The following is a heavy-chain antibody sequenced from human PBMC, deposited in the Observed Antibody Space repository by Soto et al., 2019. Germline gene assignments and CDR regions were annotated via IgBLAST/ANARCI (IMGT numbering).Heavy chain of an antibody. V-gene: IGHV4-39*01. CDR1: GGSISSKSYS. CDR3: ERLAGYCSTNGCHGDYAMDV. J-gene: IGHJ6*02. D-gene: IGHD2-2*01. CDR2: IYYSGST. Sequence: SETLSLTCSVSGGSISSKSYSWGWIRQPPGKGLEWIGYIYYSGSTYYNPSLKSRVTISVDTSKNQYSLRLTSVTAADTAVYYCERLAGYCSTNGCHGDYAMDVWGQGTTVTVSS.